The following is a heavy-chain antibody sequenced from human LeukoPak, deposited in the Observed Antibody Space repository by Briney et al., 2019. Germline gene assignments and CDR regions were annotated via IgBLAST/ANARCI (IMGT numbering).Heavy chain of an antibody. D-gene: IGHD3/OR15-3a*01. CDR2: ISGNGGTA. CDR3: TIGPRQKRGLSTY. CDR1: GFTFSSYV. V-gene: IGHV3-23*01. Sequence: GGSLRLSCTASGFTFSSYVMSWVRQAPGKGLEWVSGISGNGGTAHCTDFVKGRFTISRDNSKNTLYLKVDTLRAEDTALYYCTIGPRQKRGLSTYWGQGTLVIVAS. J-gene: IGHJ4*02.